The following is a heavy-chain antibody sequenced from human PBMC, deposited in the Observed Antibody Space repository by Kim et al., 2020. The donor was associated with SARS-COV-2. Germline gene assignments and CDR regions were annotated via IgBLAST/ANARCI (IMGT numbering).Heavy chain of an antibody. CDR2: ISGSGGST. V-gene: IGHV3-23*01. J-gene: IGHJ4*02. D-gene: IGHD3-22*01. CDR1: GFTFSSYA. CDR3: AKGERITMMVVVNLFDY. Sequence: GGSLRLSCAASGFTFSSYAMSWVRQAPGKGLEWVSAISGSGGSTYYADSVKGRFTISRDNSKNTLYLQMNSLRAEDTAVYYCAKGERITMMVVVNLFDYWGQGTLVTVSS.